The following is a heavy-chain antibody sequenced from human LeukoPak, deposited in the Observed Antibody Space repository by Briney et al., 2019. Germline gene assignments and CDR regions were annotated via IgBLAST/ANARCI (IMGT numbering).Heavy chain of an antibody. CDR2: IYYSGST. CDR3: ARHGGYCSSINCYGGWLDP. D-gene: IGHD2-2*01. V-gene: IGHV4-59*08. CDR1: GGSISSYY. J-gene: IGHJ5*02. Sequence: SETLSLTCTVPGGSISSYYWSWIRQPPGKGLEWIGYIYYSGSTNYNPSLKSRVTKSVDTSKNQFSLILTSVTAADTAVYYCARHGGYCSSINCYGGWLDPWGQGTLVTVSS.